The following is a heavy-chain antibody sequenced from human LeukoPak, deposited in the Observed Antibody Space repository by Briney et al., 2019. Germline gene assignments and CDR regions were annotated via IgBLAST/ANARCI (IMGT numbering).Heavy chain of an antibody. Sequence: GRSLRLSCAASGFTFSSYAMHWVRQAPGKGLVWVSRINSDGSSTSYADSVKGRFTISRDNAKNTLYLQMNSLRAEDTAVYYCATAIAVAGRDYWGQGTLVTVSS. CDR2: INSDGSST. J-gene: IGHJ4*02. CDR1: GFTFSSYA. CDR3: ATAIAVAGRDY. D-gene: IGHD6-19*01. V-gene: IGHV3-74*01.